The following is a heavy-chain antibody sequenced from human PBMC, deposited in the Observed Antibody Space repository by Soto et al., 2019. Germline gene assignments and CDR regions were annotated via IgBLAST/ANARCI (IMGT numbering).Heavy chain of an antibody. V-gene: IGHV4-39*01. CDR3: ARTGYGSGPTWFDP. J-gene: IGHJ5*02. CDR1: GDSISNSNYY. Sequence: QLQLQESGPGLVKPSETLSLTCTISGDSISNSNYYWGWIRQPPGKGLEWIGSIYYSGSTYYNPSVTRRVTISVDTSRNPFSLKLRSVTAGDTAVYHCARTGYGSGPTWFDPWGQGTLVTVSS. CDR2: IYYSGST. D-gene: IGHD3-10*01.